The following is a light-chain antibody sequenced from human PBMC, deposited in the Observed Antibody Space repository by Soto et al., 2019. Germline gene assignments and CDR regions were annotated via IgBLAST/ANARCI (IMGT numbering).Light chain of an antibody. CDR2: EGS. V-gene: IGLV2-14*02. CDR1: SSDVGSYNL. CDR3: GSWTTYRPYV. J-gene: IGLJ1*01. Sequence: QSVLTQPASVSGSPGQSITISCTGTSSDVGSYNLVSWYQQHPGKAPKLMIYEGSKRPSGVSNRFSGSKSGNTASLTISGLQAEDEADYYCGSWTTYRPYVFATGTKVTVL.